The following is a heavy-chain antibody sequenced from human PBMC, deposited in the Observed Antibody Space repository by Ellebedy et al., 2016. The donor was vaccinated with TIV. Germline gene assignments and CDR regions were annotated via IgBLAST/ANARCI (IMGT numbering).Heavy chain of an antibody. CDR3: ARGLDSSGYYYVYYYYGMDV. Sequence: SETLSLTCAVYGGSFSGYYWSWIRQPPGKGLEWIGEINHSGSTNYNPSLKSQVTISVDTSKNQFSLKLSSVTAADTAVYYCARGLDSSGYYYVYYYYGMDVWGQGTTVTVSS. CDR2: INHSGST. CDR1: GGSFSGYY. J-gene: IGHJ6*02. V-gene: IGHV4-34*01. D-gene: IGHD3-22*01.